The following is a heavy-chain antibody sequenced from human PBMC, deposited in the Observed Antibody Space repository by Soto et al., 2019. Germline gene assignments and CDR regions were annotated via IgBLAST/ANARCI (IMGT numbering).Heavy chain of an antibody. CDR3: ARTIAAREAPAH. Sequence: TLSLTCPVSGGSLISGGYCWSWIRQHPGKGLEWIGYIYYSGSTYYNPSLKSRVTISVDTSKNQFSLKLSSVTAADTAVYFCARTIAAREAPAHWGQGTLVTVSS. CDR1: GGSLISGGYC. CDR2: IYYSGST. V-gene: IGHV4-31*03. J-gene: IGHJ4*02. D-gene: IGHD6-6*01.